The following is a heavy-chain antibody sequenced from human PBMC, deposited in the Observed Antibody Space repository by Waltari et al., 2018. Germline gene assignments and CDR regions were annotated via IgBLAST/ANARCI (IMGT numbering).Heavy chain of an antibody. Sequence: QVQLQESGPGLVKPSQTLSLTCTVSGGSISRGRFSWNWIRQPAGKGLEWVGRIYKNGDTTYNPSLKSRVTLSLDTSKNQFSLELTSMTAADTATYYCAREVVPAALGFGDFDYWGRGTLVTVSS. D-gene: IGHD2-2*01. CDR2: IYKNGDT. V-gene: IGHV4-61*02. J-gene: IGHJ4*02. CDR1: GGSISRGRFS. CDR3: AREVVPAALGFGDFDY.